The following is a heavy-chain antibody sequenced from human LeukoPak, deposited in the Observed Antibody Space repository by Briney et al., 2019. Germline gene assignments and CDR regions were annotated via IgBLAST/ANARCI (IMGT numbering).Heavy chain of an antibody. J-gene: IGHJ5*02. CDR3: ARGSLNYDILTGYYHNWFDP. D-gene: IGHD3-9*01. CDR2: IYHSGST. V-gene: IGHV4-4*02. Sequence: PSGTLSLTCAVSGGSISSSNWWSWVRQPPGKGLEWIGEIYHSGSTNYNPSLKSRVTISVDKSKNQFSLKLSSVTAADTAVYYCARGSLNYDILTGYYHNWFDPWGQGTLVTVSS. CDR1: GGSISSSNW.